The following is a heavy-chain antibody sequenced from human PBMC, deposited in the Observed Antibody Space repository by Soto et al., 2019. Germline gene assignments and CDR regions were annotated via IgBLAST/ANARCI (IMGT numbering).Heavy chain of an antibody. CDR2: IIPMFAAT. D-gene: IGHD2-15*01. J-gene: IGHJ4*02. CDR1: GGSFSDFA. Sequence: QVQLAQSGAEMTKPGSSVKVSCRASGGSFSDFAFSWVRQAPGQGLEWMGGIIPMFAATKYAQRLQDRVIITADESTNTVYLALNSLTSEDTAIYYCARGAIVAVPAALSSYHDYTNYRFDSWGQGTLVTVSS. V-gene: IGHV1-69*01. CDR3: ARGAIVAVPAALSSYHDYTNYRFDS.